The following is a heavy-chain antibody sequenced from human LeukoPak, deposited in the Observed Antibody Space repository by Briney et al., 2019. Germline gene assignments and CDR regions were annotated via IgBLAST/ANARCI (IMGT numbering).Heavy chain of an antibody. V-gene: IGHV3-30*02. CDR2: MRYDGSNE. Sequence: GGSLRLSCAASGFTFSTYGIHWVRQTPGKGLEWVAFMRYDGSNEYYADSVKGRFTISRDNSKNTLYLQMNSLRAEDTAVYYCAKGPSSYYFDYWGQGTLVTVSS. J-gene: IGHJ4*02. CDR3: AKGPSSYYFDY. D-gene: IGHD2-15*01. CDR1: GFTFSTYG.